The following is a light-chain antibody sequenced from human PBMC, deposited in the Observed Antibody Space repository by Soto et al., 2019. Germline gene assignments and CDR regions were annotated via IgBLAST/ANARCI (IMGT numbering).Light chain of an antibody. V-gene: IGKV3-11*01. CDR2: XAS. CDR1: EIFWEN. Sequence: VLTQSPATLSLSPGERATLCRRASEIFWENLPWYQQKACKAPRLLIYXASKRATGIPARFSGSGSGTDFSITISSLEPEDFAVYYCQQRGSSWTFGQGTKVDIK. J-gene: IGKJ1*01. CDR3: QQRGSSWT.